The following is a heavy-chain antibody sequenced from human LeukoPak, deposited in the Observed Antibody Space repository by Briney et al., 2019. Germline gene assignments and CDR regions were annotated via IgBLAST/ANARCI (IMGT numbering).Heavy chain of an antibody. V-gene: IGHV1-18*01. CDR3: AKDLRAGLLYGSYY. CDR1: GYTFTSCG. Sequence: ASVKVSCKASGYTFTSCGISWVRQAPGQGLEWMGCISAYNGNTTYAQKLQGRVTMTTGTSTSTAYMELRSLRSDDTAVYYCAKDLRAGLLYGSYYWGQGTLVTVSS. J-gene: IGHJ4*02. CDR2: ISAYNGNT. D-gene: IGHD3-10*01.